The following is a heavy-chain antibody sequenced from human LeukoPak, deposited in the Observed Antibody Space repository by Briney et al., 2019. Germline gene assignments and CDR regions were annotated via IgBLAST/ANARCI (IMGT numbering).Heavy chain of an antibody. V-gene: IGHV4-34*01. J-gene: IGHJ4*01. CDR2: INHSGST. CDR3: SSGGTISKGEFEY. D-gene: IGHD3-16*01. Sequence: SETLSLTCAVNGRSFSNYYLTWVRQPPGKGLEWLGEINHSGSTSYNPSLMSRVTISLDTSKNQFSLTLSSVSAAYRALDNGSSGGTISKGEFEYWGNRTLVTVSS. CDR1: GRSFSNYY.